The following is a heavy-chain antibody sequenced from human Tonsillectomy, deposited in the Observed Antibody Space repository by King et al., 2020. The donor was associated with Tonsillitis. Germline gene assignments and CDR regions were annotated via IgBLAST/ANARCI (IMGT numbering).Heavy chain of an antibody. CDR2: IRSKAYGGTT. CDR1: GFTFGDYA. D-gene: IGHD6-13*01. Sequence: VQLVESGGGLVKPGRSLRLSCTASGFTFGDYAMSWFRQAPGKGLEWVGFIRSKAYGGTTEYDASVKGRFTISRDDSKSIAYLQMNSLKTEDTAVYYCTRDHPIAAANYFDYWGQGTLVTVSS. CDR3: TRDHPIAAANYFDY. J-gene: IGHJ4*02. V-gene: IGHV3-49*05.